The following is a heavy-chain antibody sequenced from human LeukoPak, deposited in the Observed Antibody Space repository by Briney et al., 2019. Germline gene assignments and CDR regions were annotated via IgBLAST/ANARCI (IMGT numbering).Heavy chain of an antibody. CDR1: GFTFSNYA. D-gene: IGHD3-9*01. J-gene: IGHJ4*02. V-gene: IGHV3-23*01. CDR3: AKGPLRYFDWLCPFDY. CDR2: IRDSGGST. Sequence: PGGSLRLSCAASGFTFSNYAMSWVRQAPGKGLEWVSAIRDSGGSTYYADSVKGRFTISRDNSKNTLYLQMNSLRAEDTAVYYCAKGPLRYFDWLCPFDYWGQGTLVTVSS.